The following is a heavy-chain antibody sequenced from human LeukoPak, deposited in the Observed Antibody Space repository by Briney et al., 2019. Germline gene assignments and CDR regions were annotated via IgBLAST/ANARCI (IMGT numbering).Heavy chain of an antibody. CDR3: ARDDDYLSLRYYYGMDV. J-gene: IGHJ6*02. CDR2: ISSSGSTI. V-gene: IGHV3-11*01. CDR1: GFTFSDYY. Sequence: PGGSLRLSCAASGFTFSDYYMSWIRQAPGKRLEWVSYISSSGSTIYYADSVKGRFTISRDNAKSSLYLQMNSLRAEDTAVYYCARDDDYLSLRYYYGMDVWGQGTTVTVSS. D-gene: IGHD4-11*01.